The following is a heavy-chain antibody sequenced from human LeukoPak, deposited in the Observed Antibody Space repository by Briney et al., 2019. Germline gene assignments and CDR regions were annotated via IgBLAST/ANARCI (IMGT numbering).Heavy chain of an antibody. Sequence: SGTLSLTCTVSGGSISSYYWSWIRQPAGKGLEWIGRIYTSGNTNYNPSLKSRVTMSVDTSKNQFSLKLSSVTAADTAVYYCARNQRLVRSSVAYYFDYWGQGTLVTVSS. CDR3: ARNQRLVRSSVAYYFDY. CDR2: IYTSGNT. J-gene: IGHJ4*02. V-gene: IGHV4-4*07. D-gene: IGHD6-19*01. CDR1: GGSISSYY.